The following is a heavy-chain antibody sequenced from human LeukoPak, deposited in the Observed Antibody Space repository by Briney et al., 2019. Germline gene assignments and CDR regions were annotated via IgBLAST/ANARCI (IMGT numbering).Heavy chain of an antibody. CDR3: ARGGYDILTGYSLTYFDY. J-gene: IGHJ4*02. D-gene: IGHD3-9*01. V-gene: IGHV1-3*01. Sequence: ASVKVSCNASGYTFISYAMHWVRQAHGQRLEWMGWINAYNGNTKYSQKFQGRVTMTRDTSASTAYMELSSLRSEDTAVYYCARGGYDILTGYSLTYFDYWGQGTLVTVSS. CDR1: GYTFISYA. CDR2: INAYNGNT.